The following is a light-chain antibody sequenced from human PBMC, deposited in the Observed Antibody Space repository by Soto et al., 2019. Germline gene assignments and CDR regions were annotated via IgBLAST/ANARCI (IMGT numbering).Light chain of an antibody. Sequence: YDLTQPPSVSVAPEKTATITCGGNNIGNKRVHWYRQKPGQAPVLVISYDSDRPSGIPERFSGSNSGNTATLTISRVEAGDEADYYCQVWDIMTDNYVFGSGTKVTVL. V-gene: IGLV3-21*04. J-gene: IGLJ1*01. CDR1: NIGNKR. CDR3: QVWDIMTDNYV. CDR2: YDS.